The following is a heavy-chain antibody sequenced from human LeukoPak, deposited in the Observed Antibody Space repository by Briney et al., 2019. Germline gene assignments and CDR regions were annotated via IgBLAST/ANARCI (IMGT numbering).Heavy chain of an antibody. D-gene: IGHD3-16*01. J-gene: IGHJ4*02. V-gene: IGHV3-21*01. CDR1: GFTFSAYT. CDR2: FTSSSSSI. CDR3: ARGWGSYYFDT. Sequence: GGSLRLSCAASGFTFSAYTMSWVRQAPGKGLEWVSSFTSSSSSIYYADSVKGRFTISRDNAKNSLYLQLSSLGAEDTAVYYCARGWGSYYFDTWGQGTLVTVSS.